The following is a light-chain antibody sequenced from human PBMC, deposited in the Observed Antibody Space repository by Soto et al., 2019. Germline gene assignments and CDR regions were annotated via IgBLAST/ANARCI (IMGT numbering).Light chain of an antibody. CDR1: QSVSDSY. J-gene: IGKJ2*01. CDR3: QQYDDSSPGYT. V-gene: IGKV3-20*01. Sequence: EIVLTQSPGTLSLSPGERVTLSCRASQSVSDSYLAWYQQKPGQAPRLLIYDASSRATGIPDRFSGSGSGTDFTLTISRPEPEDFAVYYCQQYDDSSPGYTFGQGTKLEIK. CDR2: DAS.